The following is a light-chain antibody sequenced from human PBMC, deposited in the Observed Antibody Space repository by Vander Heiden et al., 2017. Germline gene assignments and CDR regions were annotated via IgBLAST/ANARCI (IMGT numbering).Light chain of an antibody. Sequence: DILMTQSPATLSVSPGERVTLSCRASQSVSSNLAWYQQKPGQAPRLLIYGASTRATGIPARFSGSGSGTEFTLTISSLQSEDFAVYYCQQYNNWPLTFGGGTKVEIK. CDR1: QSVSSN. CDR3: QQYNNWPLT. J-gene: IGKJ4*01. V-gene: IGKV3-15*01. CDR2: GAS.